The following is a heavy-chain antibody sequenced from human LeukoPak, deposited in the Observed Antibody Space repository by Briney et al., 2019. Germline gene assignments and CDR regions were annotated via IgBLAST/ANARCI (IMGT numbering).Heavy chain of an antibody. CDR3: ARSKVRGFYSSSYRYFDY. D-gene: IGHD6-6*01. J-gene: IGHJ4*02. V-gene: IGHV3-7*01. Sequence: GGSLRLSCAASGLTFSSYWMSCVRQAPGKGQEWVANIKQDGSEKYYVDSVKGRFTISRDNVKNSLYLQMNSLRAEDTAVYYCARSKVRGFYSSSYRYFDYWGQGTLVTVSS. CDR2: IKQDGSEK. CDR1: GLTFSSYW.